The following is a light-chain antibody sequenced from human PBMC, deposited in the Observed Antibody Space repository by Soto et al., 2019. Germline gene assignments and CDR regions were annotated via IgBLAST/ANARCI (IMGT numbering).Light chain of an antibody. V-gene: IGKV1-5*03. CDR2: KAS. CDR3: QQYNSFPLT. Sequence: DIQMTQSPSTLSASVGDRVTITCRASQSLSSWLAWYQEKPGKVPKLLIYKASSLESGVPSRFSGSGSETEFTLTISSLQPDDFATYYCQQYNSFPLTFGGGTKVEIK. J-gene: IGKJ4*01. CDR1: QSLSSW.